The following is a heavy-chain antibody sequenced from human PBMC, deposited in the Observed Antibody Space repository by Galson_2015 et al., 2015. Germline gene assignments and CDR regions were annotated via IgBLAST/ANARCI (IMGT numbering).Heavy chain of an antibody. Sequence: SLRLSCAASGFTFSRYWMTWVRQAPGTGLEWVANIKQDGSEKYYGDSVKGRFTISRDNGRNSMYLQMNSLRAEDTAVYYCAKDETSPLDYWGQGTLVTVSS. CDR3: AKDETSPLDY. CDR1: GFTFSRYW. V-gene: IGHV3-7*01. D-gene: IGHD6-6*01. CDR2: IKQDGSEK. J-gene: IGHJ4*02.